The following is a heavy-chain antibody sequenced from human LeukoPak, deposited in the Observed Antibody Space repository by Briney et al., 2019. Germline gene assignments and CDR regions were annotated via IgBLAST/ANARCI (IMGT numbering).Heavy chain of an antibody. V-gene: IGHV1-46*01. CDR3: ASGMHTNFWYFDL. J-gene: IGHJ2*01. CDR1: EYSFSIYY. CDR2: INPTGGRT. D-gene: IGHD2-8*01. Sequence: ASVKVSCKASEYSFSIYYMHWVRQAPRQRPEWMGLINPTGGRTRYAQKFQDRLTVTTDTPTSTVYMELTSLRSEDTAVYYCASGMHTNFWYFDLWGRGTLVTVSS.